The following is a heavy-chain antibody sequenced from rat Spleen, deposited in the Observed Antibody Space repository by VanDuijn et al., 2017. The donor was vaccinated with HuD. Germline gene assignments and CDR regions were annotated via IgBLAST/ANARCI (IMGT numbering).Heavy chain of an antibody. CDR3: ARHELPGYNWFAY. CDR2: INKDSSTI. CDR1: GFNFNDYW. J-gene: IGHJ3*01. D-gene: IGHD1-4*01. Sequence: EVKLVESGGGLVQPGRSLKLSCAASGFNFNDYWMGWVRQAPGKGLEWIGEINKDSSTIQYTPSLKDKFTISRDNAQNTLYLQMSKLGSEDTAIYYCARHELPGYNWFAYWGQGTLVTVSS. V-gene: IGHV4-2*01.